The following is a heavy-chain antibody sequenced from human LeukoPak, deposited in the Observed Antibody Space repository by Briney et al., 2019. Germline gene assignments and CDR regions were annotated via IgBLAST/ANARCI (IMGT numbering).Heavy chain of an antibody. D-gene: IGHD6-6*01. CDR2: VYHSGST. J-gene: IGHJ3*02. Sequence: SETLSLTCAVSGGSISSSAWWSWVRQPPGKGLEWIGEVYHSGSTNYNSFLKSRVTISVDKSKNQFSLKLTSATAADTAVYYCQGRIAARPDAFDIWGQGTMVTVSS. V-gene: IGHV4-4*02. CDR1: GGSISSSAW. CDR3: QGRIAARPDAFDI.